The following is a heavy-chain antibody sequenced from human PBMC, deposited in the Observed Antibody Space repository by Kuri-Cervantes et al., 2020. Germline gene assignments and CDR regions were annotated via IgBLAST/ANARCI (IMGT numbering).Heavy chain of an antibody. D-gene: IGHD3-22*01. CDR3: ATSPMGRSGYYPDY. Sequence: ASVKVSCKASGYTFTSYYMHWVRQAPGQGLEWMGIINPSGGSTSYAQKFQGGVTMTEDTSTDTAYMELSSLRSDDTAAYYCATSPMGRSGYYPDYWGQGTLVTVSS. J-gene: IGHJ4*02. V-gene: IGHV1-46*01. CDR2: INPSGGST. CDR1: GYTFTSYY.